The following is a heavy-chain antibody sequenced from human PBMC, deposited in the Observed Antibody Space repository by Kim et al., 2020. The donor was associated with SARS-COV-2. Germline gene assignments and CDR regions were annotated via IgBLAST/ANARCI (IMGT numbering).Heavy chain of an antibody. J-gene: IGHJ6*02. Sequence: GGSLRLSCAGSGFTSSSYWMSWVRQAPGKGLEWVANIKQDASEKHYVDSVKGRFTISRDNAKNSLYLQMNSLRADDTAVYYCARSSGITIFGVVIKSPYYGMDVWGQGTTVTVSS. CDR2: IKQDASEK. CDR3: ARSSGITIFGVVIKSPYYGMDV. V-gene: IGHV3-7*01. CDR1: GFTSSSYW. D-gene: IGHD3-3*01.